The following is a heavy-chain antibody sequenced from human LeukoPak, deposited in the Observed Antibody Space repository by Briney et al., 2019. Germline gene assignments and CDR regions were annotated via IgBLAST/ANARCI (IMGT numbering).Heavy chain of an antibody. CDR1: VYTFTSYG. CDR2: ISAYNGNT. CDR3: ARMDGSVDYGGKSDFDY. Sequence: ASVKVSCKASVYTFTSYGISWVRQAPGQGLEWMGWISAYNGNTNYAQKFQGRVTMTTDISTSTAYMELRSLRSDDTAVYYCARMDGSVDYGGKSDFDYWGQGTLVTVSS. J-gene: IGHJ4*02. V-gene: IGHV1-18*01. D-gene: IGHD4-23*01.